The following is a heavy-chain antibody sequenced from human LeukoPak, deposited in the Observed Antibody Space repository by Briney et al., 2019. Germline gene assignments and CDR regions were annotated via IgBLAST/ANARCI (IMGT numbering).Heavy chain of an antibody. CDR1: GFTSDDYA. D-gene: IGHD1-14*01. V-gene: IGHV3-43*02. CDR3: AKTPPSYGR. J-gene: IGHJ4*02. Sequence: GGSLRLSCAVSGFTSDDYAMHWVRQDPGKGLEWVSLISGDGATTYYADSVKGRFTISRDNSKNSLYLQMNSLRTEDTALYYCAKTPPSYGRWGQGTLVTVSS. CDR2: ISGDGATT.